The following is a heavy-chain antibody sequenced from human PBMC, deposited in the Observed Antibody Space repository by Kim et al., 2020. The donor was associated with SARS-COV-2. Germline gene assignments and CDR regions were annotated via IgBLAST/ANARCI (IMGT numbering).Heavy chain of an antibody. D-gene: IGHD5-12*01. V-gene: IGHV3-30-3*01. CDR3: ARDIRSIVATNQFCY. J-gene: IGHJ4*02. CDR2: ISYDGSNK. Sequence: GGSLRLSCAASGFTFSSYAMHWVRQAPGKGLEWVAVISYDGSNKYYADSVKGRFTISRDNSKNTLYLQMNSLRAEDTAVYYCARDIRSIVATNQFCYWGQGTLVTVSS. CDR1: GFTFSSYA.